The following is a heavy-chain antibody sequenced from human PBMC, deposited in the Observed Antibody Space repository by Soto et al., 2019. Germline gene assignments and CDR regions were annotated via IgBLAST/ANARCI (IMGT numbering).Heavy chain of an antibody. CDR1: GFTFSSYD. CDR2: ISYDGSNK. J-gene: IGHJ3*02. D-gene: IGHD3-22*01. CDR3: AKDGPYDTTLGAFDI. Sequence: QVQLVESGGGVVQPGRSLRLSCAASGFTFSSYDMHWVRQAPGKGLEWVAVISYDGSNKYYADSVKGRFIISRDNSKNTLYLQMNSLRAEDTAVYYCAKDGPYDTTLGAFDIWGQGTMVTVSS. V-gene: IGHV3-30*18.